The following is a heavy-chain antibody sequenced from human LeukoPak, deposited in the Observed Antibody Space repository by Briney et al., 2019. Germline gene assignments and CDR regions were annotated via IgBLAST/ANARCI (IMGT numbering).Heavy chain of an antibody. CDR1: GFTVSSNY. CDR2: IYSGGST. V-gene: IGHV3-66*01. D-gene: IGHD1-26*01. Sequence: GGSLRLSCAASGFTVSSNYMSWVRQAPGKGLEWVSVIYSGGSTYYADSVKGRFTISRDNSKNTLYLQMNSLRAEDTAVYYCARDGPWQEVGATASDAFDIWGQGTMVTVSS. CDR3: ARDGPWQEVGATASDAFDI. J-gene: IGHJ3*02.